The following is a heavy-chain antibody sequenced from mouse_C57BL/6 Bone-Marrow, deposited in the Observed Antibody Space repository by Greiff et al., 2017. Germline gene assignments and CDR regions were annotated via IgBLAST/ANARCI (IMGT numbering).Heavy chain of an antibody. V-gene: IGHV1-64*01. CDR3: ARDYGNLFAY. J-gene: IGHJ3*01. D-gene: IGHD2-1*01. CDR2: IHPNSGST. CDR1: GYTFTSYW. Sequence: QVQLQQSGAELVKPGASVTLSCKASGYTFTSYWMHWVKQRPGQGLEWIGMIHPNSGSTNYNEKFKSKATLTVDKSSSTAYMQLSSLTSEDSAVYYCARDYGNLFAYWGQGTLVTGSA.